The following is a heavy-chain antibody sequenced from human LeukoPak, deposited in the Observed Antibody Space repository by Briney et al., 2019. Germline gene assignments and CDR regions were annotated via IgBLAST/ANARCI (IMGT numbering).Heavy chain of an antibody. Sequence: GGSLRLSCSASGFNFRDVWVSWVRQAPGKGLEWVGRSKSEAGGGTTDIAAPGQGRFTISRDDSKDTLSLQMNSLEIEDTAVYYCTAGGDGTYSSDYWGQGTLVTVSS. V-gene: IGHV3-15*01. D-gene: IGHD1-26*01. J-gene: IGHJ4*02. CDR3: TAGGDGTYSSDY. CDR2: SKSEAGGGTT. CDR1: GFNFRDVW.